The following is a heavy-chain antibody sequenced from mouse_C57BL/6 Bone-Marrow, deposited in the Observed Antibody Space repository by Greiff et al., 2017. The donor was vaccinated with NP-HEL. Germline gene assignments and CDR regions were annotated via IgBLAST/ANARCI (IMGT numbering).Heavy chain of an antibody. CDR2: IYPGGGYT. V-gene: IGHV1-63*01. CDR3: ARGGYYAMDY. CDR1: GYTFTNYW. J-gene: IGHJ4*01. Sequence: QVQLQQSGAELVRPGTSVKMSCKASGYTFTNYWIGWAKQRPGHGLEWIGDIYPGGGYTNYNEKFKGKATLTADKSSSTAYMQFSSLTSEDSAIYYCARGGYYAMDYWGQGTSVTVSS.